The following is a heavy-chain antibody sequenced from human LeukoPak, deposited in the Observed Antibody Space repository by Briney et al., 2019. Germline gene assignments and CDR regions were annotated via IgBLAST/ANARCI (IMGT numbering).Heavy chain of an antibody. Sequence: PGGSLRLSCAASGFTFSDYYMSWIRQAPGKGLEWVSYISSSGSTIYYADSVKGRFTISRDNAKNSLYLQMNSLRAEDTAVYYCARKWELLNGDAFDIWGQGTMVTVPS. CDR1: GFTFSDYY. J-gene: IGHJ3*02. CDR3: ARKWELLNGDAFDI. V-gene: IGHV3-11*04. CDR2: ISSSGSTI. D-gene: IGHD1-26*01.